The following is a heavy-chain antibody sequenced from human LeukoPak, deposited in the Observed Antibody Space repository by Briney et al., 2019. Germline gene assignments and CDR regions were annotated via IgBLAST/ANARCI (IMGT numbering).Heavy chain of an antibody. CDR1: GYTISEVS. CDR2: LDPEDDKR. CDR3: AKAPFTNWSGWFDP. V-gene: IGHV1-24*01. J-gene: IGHJ5*02. D-gene: IGHD7-27*01. Sequence: ASVKVSCKVSGYTISEVSIHWVQQAPGKGLEWMGGLDPEDDKRFYAQKFQGRVTMTEDTSTDTAYMELSSLRSDDTAVYYCAKAPFTNWSGWFDPWGQGTLVTVSS.